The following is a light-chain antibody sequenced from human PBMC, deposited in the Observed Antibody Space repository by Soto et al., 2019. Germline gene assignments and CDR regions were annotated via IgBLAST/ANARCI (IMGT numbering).Light chain of an antibody. Sequence: QSALTQPASVSGSPGQSITISCTGTSGDIGGNDHVSWYQQHPGKAPKLIIFEVTNRPSGVPNRFSGSKSGKTASLTISRLQTEDEADYYCGCYAANNDLVFGGGTKLTVL. CDR1: SGDIGGNDH. V-gene: IGLV2-14*01. J-gene: IGLJ2*01. CDR3: GCYAANNDLV. CDR2: EVT.